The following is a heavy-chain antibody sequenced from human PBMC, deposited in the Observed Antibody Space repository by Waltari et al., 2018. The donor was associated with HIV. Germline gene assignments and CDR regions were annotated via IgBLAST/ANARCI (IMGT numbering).Heavy chain of an antibody. D-gene: IGHD1-1*01. J-gene: IGHJ4*02. V-gene: IGHV4-34*02. CDR3: ARHTLTTVLNY. CDR1: GGSFRGYY. Sequence: QVQLRQWGAGLLKPSETLSLTCAVSGGSFRGYYWIWIRPTPGGLREWVGGISHTESPNYNPSFRSRVTISGDPSKNQFFLNLTSVTAADTATYFCARHTLTTVLNYWGQGTRVFVSS. CDR2: ISHTESP.